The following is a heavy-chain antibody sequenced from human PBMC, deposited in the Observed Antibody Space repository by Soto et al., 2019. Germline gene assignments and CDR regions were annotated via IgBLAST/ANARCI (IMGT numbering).Heavy chain of an antibody. CDR3: ATPAVAVYYYYYGMDV. CDR2: ISAYNGNT. D-gene: IGHD6-19*01. CDR1: GYTFTSYG. J-gene: IGHJ6*02. V-gene: IGHV1-18*01. Sequence: GASVKVSCKASGYTFTSYGISWVRQAPGQGLEWMGWISAYNGNTNYAQKLQGRVTMTTDTSTSTAYMELRSLRSDDTAVYYCATPAVAVYYYYYGMDVWGQGTTVTVSS.